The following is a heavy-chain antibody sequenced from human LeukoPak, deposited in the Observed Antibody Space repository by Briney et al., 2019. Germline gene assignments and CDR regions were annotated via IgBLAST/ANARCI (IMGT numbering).Heavy chain of an antibody. CDR3: ARGAVRGGTNFDY. J-gene: IGHJ4*02. V-gene: IGHV6-1*01. CDR1: GDSVSGSPAV. CDR2: AYYRSKWYI. Sequence: SQTLSLTCAISGDSVSGSPAVWNWLRQSPSRGLEWLGRAYYRSKWYIDYAVSVKGPITITPDTSKNRFSLQLNSVTPEDTAVYYCARGAVRGGTNFDYWGQGTLVTVSS. D-gene: IGHD3-10*01.